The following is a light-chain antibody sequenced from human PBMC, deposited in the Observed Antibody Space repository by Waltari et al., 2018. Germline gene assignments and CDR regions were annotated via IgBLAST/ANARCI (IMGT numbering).Light chain of an antibody. CDR2: DVD. J-gene: IGLJ3*02. V-gene: IGLV2-8*01. CDR3: SSYAGNSKLV. CDR1: SGAVGASHH. Sequence: QSALTQPPSASGSPGQSVTISCTGTSGAVGASHHVAWYQHHPRNGPQPLIYDVDNRPPGVPYRFSASKSGNTASLTVSGLQAEDEADYYCSSYAGNSKLVFGGGTKLTVL.